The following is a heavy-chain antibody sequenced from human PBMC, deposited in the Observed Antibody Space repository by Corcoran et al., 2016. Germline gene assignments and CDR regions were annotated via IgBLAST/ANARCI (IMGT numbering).Heavy chain of an antibody. Sequence: QVQLVQSGAEVKKPGASVKVSCKAYGYTFTGYYMHWVRQAPGQGLEWMGWINPNSGGTNYAQKFQGRVTLTRDTSIRPAYMELSRLRSDDTDGYYCARPRKSRAGKYYYYYYGRDVWGQGTTVTVSS. CDR1: GYTFTGYY. CDR3: ARPRKSRAGKYYYYYYGRDV. CDR2: INPNSGGT. J-gene: IGHJ6*02. V-gene: IGHV1-2*02. D-gene: IGHD3-10*01.